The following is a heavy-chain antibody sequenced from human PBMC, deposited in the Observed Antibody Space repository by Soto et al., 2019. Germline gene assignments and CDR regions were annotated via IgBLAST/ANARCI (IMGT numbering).Heavy chain of an antibody. CDR2: INAGNGNA. CDR3: ARSIVVVTAADY. J-gene: IGHJ4*02. CDR1: GSTFTSYA. Sequence: QVQLVQSGAEAKKPGASVKVSCKASGSTFTSYAMHWVRQAPGQRLEWMGWINAGNGNAKYSQKFQGRVTITRDTSASTAYMELSSLRSEDTAVYYCARSIVVVTAADYWGQGTLVTVSS. D-gene: IGHD2-21*02. V-gene: IGHV1-3*01.